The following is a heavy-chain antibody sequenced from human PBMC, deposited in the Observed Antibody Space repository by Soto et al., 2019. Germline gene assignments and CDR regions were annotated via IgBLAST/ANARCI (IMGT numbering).Heavy chain of an antibody. CDR3: AKDLGTDDFWSAYYTYYYMDV. D-gene: IGHD3-3*01. Sequence: EVQLLESGGGWEQLGGSWGLPVAAPGFTFGGFARTWSPQLRGRGWGWVSVISGSGDNPYYADSVKGRFTISRDNSKNTLYLQMNSLRAEDTAVYYCAKDLGTDDFWSAYYTYYYMDVWGKGTTVTVSS. V-gene: IGHV3-23*01. J-gene: IGHJ6*03. CDR2: ISGSGDNP. CDR1: GFTFGGFA.